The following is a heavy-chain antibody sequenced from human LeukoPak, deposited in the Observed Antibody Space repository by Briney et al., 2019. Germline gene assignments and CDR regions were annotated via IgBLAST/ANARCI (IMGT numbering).Heavy chain of an antibody. CDR3: ARVGSGSYWMLDYYYYYYMDV. CDR1: GYTFTGYY. CDR2: INLNSGGT. Sequence: ASVKVSCKASGYTFTGYYTHWVRQAPGQGLEWMGWINLNSGGTNYAQKFQGRVTMTRDTSISTAYMELSRLRSDDTAVYYCARVGSGSYWMLDYYYYYYMDVWGKGTTVTISS. D-gene: IGHD1-26*01. V-gene: IGHV1-2*02. J-gene: IGHJ6*03.